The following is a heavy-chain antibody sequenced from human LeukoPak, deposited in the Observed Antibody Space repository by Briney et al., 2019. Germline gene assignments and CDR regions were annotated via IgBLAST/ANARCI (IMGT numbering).Heavy chain of an antibody. J-gene: IGHJ4*02. Sequence: PGGSLRLSCAASGFTFSSYSMNWVRQAPGKGLEWVSSISSSSSYIYYADSVKGRFTISRDNAKNSLYLQMNSLRAEDTAVYYCATTPSDYDFWSGYYPVPDYWGQGTLVTVSS. V-gene: IGHV3-21*04. CDR3: ATTPSDYDFWSGYYPVPDY. CDR2: ISSSSSYI. CDR1: GFTFSSYS. D-gene: IGHD3-3*01.